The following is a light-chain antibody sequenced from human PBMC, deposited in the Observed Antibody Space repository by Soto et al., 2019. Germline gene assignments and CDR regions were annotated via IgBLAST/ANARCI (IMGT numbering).Light chain of an antibody. CDR3: SSYTGSSSVV. CDR2: EVS. V-gene: IGLV2-14*01. Sequence: QSVLTQPASVSGSPGQSITISCTGTSSDVGGYNYVAWYQQHPGKAPKLMIYEVSKRPSGVSNRFSGSKSGNTASLTISGLQAEDEADYCCSSYTGSSSVVFGGGTKLTVL. J-gene: IGLJ2*01. CDR1: SSDVGGYNY.